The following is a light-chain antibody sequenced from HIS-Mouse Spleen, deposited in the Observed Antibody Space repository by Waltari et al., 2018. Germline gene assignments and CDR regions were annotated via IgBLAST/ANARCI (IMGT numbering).Light chain of an antibody. CDR3: YSTDSSGNHRV. Sequence: SSELTQPPSVSVSPGQTARITCSGDALPKKYAYWYQQKSGQAPVLVIYEDSKRPSGIPEGFSGASSGTMATLTIRGAQVEDEADYYCYSTDSSGNHRVFGGGTKLTVL. V-gene: IGLV3-10*01. CDR2: EDS. J-gene: IGLJ2*01. CDR1: ALPKKY.